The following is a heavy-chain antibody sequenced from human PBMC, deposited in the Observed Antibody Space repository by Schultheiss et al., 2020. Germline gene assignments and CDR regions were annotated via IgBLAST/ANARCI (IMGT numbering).Heavy chain of an antibody. CDR1: GFTLSSHA. CDR3: ARDGLWFGELPIDY. D-gene: IGHD3-10*01. V-gene: IGHV3-23*01. Sequence: GGSLRLSCAASGFTLSSHAMRWVRQASGKGLEWVSAISGSGGSTYYADSVKGRFTISRDNSKNTLYLQMNSLRAEDTAVYYCARDGLWFGELPIDYWGQGTLV. J-gene: IGHJ4*02. CDR2: ISGSGGST.